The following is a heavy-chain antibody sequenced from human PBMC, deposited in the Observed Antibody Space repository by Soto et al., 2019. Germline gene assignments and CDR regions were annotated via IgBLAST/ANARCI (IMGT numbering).Heavy chain of an antibody. D-gene: IGHD1-26*01. CDR1: GYTFASYY. CDR2: INPSGGST. Sequence: GASVKVSCKASGYTFASYYLHRVRQAPGQGLEWMGVINPSGGSTSYAQKFQGRVTMTTDTSTSTAYMELRSLRSDDTAVYYCARSPALVGATFDGAFDIWGQGTMVTVSS. V-gene: IGHV1-46*01. J-gene: IGHJ3*02. CDR3: ARSPALVGATFDGAFDI.